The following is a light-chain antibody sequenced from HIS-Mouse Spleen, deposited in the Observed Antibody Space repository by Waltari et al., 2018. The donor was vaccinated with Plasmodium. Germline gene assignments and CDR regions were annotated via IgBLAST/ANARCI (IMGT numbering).Light chain of an antibody. Sequence: QSPLTPPASVSGSPGQSITISCTGTSSPVGTYNLASWYQHHPGKAPKPRIYEGSKRPSGVSNRFSGSKSGNTASLTISGLQAEDEADYYCCSYAGSSTYVFGTGTKVTVL. CDR3: CSYAGSSTYV. V-gene: IGLV2-23*01. CDR1: SSPVGTYNL. CDR2: EGS. J-gene: IGLJ1*01.